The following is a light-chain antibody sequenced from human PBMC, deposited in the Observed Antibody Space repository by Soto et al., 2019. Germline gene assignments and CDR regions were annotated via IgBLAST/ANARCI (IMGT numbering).Light chain of an antibody. Sequence: QSVVTQPPSASGTPGQRVTISCSGSSSNIGNNYVYWYQHLPGTAPKLLIYRNNQRPSGVPDRFSGSKSGTSASLAISGLRSEDEADYYCAKWDDSLSGRLFGGGTKLTVL. V-gene: IGLV1-47*01. CDR2: RNN. CDR3: AKWDDSLSGRL. J-gene: IGLJ2*01. CDR1: SSNIGNNY.